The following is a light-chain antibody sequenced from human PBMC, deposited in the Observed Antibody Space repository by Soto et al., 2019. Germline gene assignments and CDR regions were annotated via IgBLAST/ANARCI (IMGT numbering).Light chain of an antibody. J-gene: IGKJ4*01. CDR2: AAS. CDR3: QQFSSYPLT. Sequence: DIQLTQSPSFLSASVGDRVTITCRASQVISNYLAWYQQKPGQAPKLLIYAASTLQSGVPSRFSGSGFGTDFTLTISSLQPEDFATYYCQQFSSYPLTFGGGTKVDIK. CDR1: QVISNY. V-gene: IGKV1-9*01.